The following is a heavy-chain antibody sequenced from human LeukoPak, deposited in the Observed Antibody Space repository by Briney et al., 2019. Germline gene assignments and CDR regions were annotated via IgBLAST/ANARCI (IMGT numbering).Heavy chain of an antibody. CDR3: ARDHRGNSGAPFDC. V-gene: IGHV4-39*07. CDR2: ISYSGSP. Sequence: SETLSLTCTVSGASPSSRSYYWGFIRQSPGKGLEWIGSISYSGSPYYNPSLKSRVTISLDTSKSQFSLKLNSVTAADTAVYYCARDHRGNSGAPFDCWGQGILVTVSS. D-gene: IGHD1-26*01. CDR1: GASPSSRSYY. J-gene: IGHJ4*02.